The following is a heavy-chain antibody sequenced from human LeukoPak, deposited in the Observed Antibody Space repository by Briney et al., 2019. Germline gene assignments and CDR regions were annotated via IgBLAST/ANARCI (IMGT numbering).Heavy chain of an antibody. J-gene: IGHJ4*02. CDR3: AHGGTLWYSSSWYFDY. CDR2: IYWNDDK. D-gene: IGHD6-13*01. V-gene: IGHV2-5*01. Sequence: ESGPTLVNPTQTLTLTCTFSGFPLSTSGVGVGWIRQPPGKALEWLALIYWNDDKRYSPSLKSRLTITKDTSKNQVVLTMTNMDPVDTATYYCAHGGTLWYSSSWYFDYWGQGTLVTVSS. CDR1: GFPLSTSGVG.